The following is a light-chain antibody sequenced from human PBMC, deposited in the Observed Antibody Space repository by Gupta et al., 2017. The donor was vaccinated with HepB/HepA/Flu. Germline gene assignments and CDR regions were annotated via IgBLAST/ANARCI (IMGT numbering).Light chain of an antibody. V-gene: IGKV1-39*01. CDR1: QSISSY. CDR2: GVS. Sequence: DIQMTQSPSSLSASVGDRVTITCRASQSISSYLSWYQQKPGKAPSLLIYGVSTVQSGVPSRFSGSGSGTGFTLTINRLQPEDFATYYCQQSDSTARTFGQGTRLEMK. CDR3: QQSDSTART. J-gene: IGKJ5*01.